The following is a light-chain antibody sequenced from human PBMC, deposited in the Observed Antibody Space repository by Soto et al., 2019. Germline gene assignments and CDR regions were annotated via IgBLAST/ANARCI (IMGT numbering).Light chain of an antibody. CDR1: QSVRDN. J-gene: IGKJ3*01. V-gene: IGKV3-15*01. Sequence: EVVMTQSPATLSVSPGERVTLSCRASQSVRDNLAWYQQKPGQPPRLLIYGASTRSTGLPARFSGSGSGTEYNLTISSLQSEDFAVYYCQQYNNWPLTFGPGTKVDL. CDR2: GAS. CDR3: QQYNNWPLT.